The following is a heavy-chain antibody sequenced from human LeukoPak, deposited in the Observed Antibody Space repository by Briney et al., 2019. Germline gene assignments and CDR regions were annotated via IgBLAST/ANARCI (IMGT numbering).Heavy chain of an antibody. CDR3: ARESGEWELPGNWFDP. V-gene: IGHV4-4*07. CDR1: GGSISSYY. D-gene: IGHD1-26*01. Sequence: SETLSLTCSVSGGSISSYYWSWIRQPAGKGLEWIGRIYTSGGTNYNPSLKSRVTMSVDTSNNQFSLKLSSVTAADTAVYYCARESGEWELPGNWFDPWGQGTLVTVSS. CDR2: IYTSGGT. J-gene: IGHJ5*02.